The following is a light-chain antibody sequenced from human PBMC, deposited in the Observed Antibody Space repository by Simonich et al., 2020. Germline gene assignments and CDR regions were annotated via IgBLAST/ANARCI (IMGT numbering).Light chain of an antibody. CDR1: QGISSY. V-gene: IGKV1-8*01. CDR3: QQYYSYPRT. Sequence: AIRMTQSPSSLSASTGDRLTITWRASQGISSYLAWYQQKPGKAPKLLIYAASTLQSGVPSRFSGSGSGTDFTLTISCLQSEDFATYYCQQYYSYPRTFGQGTKVEIK. J-gene: IGKJ1*01. CDR2: AAS.